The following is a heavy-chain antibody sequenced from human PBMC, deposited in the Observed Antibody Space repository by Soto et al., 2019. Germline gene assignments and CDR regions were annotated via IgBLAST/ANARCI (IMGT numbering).Heavy chain of an antibody. CDR3: ARVLGGWYVGGNWFDP. Sequence: QVQLQESGPGLVKPSQTLSLTCTVSGGSISSGGYYWSWIRQHPGKGLEWIGYIYYSGSTYYNPSLKSRVTISVDQSKNQFSLKLSSVTAADTAVYYCARVLGGWYVGGNWFDPWGQGTLVTVSS. CDR2: IYYSGST. J-gene: IGHJ5*02. D-gene: IGHD6-19*01. CDR1: GGSISSGGYY. V-gene: IGHV4-31*03.